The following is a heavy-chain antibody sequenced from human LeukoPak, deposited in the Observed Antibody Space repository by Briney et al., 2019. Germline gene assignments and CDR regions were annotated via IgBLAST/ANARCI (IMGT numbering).Heavy chain of an antibody. CDR1: GFTFSNYA. J-gene: IGHJ4*02. V-gene: IGHV3-23*01. CDR3: AKEEWLLAVYFDY. CDR2: ISGSGGST. D-gene: IGHD3-3*01. Sequence: PGGSLRLSCAASGFTFSNYAMSWVRQAPGKGLEWVSTISGSGGSTYYADSVKGQLTISRDNSKNTLYLQMNSLRAEDTAVYYCAKEEWLLAVYFDYWGQGTLVTVSS.